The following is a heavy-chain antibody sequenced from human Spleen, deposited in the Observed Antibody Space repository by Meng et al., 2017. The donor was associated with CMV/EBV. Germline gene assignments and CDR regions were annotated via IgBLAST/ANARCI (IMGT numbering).Heavy chain of an antibody. V-gene: IGHV3-21*01. CDR2: ISSSSNFI. D-gene: IGHD2-15*01. CDR3: ARDSQVAKNDY. Sequence: GGSLRLSCAASGFTFSTYSMNWVRQAPGKGLEWVSSISSSSNFIFDADSVRGRFTISRDNAKRSVYLQMNSLRVEDTAVYYCARDSQVAKNDYWGQGTLVTVSS. J-gene: IGHJ4*02. CDR1: GFTFSTYS.